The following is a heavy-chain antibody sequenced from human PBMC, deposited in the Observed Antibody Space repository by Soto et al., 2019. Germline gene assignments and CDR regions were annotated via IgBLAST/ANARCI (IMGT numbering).Heavy chain of an antibody. V-gene: IGHV4-61*03. CDR3: ARDIRGYSRALDY. Sequence: SETLSLTCNVSGDSVSSGSYYWTWVRQPPGKGLEWIGNIFYSGTTNYNPSLQNRVTILIDTSKNHYSLKLTSVTAADAALYYCARDIRGYSRALDYWGHGIQVTVS. J-gene: IGHJ4*01. CDR2: IFYSGTT. D-gene: IGHD5-18*01. CDR1: GDSVSSGSYY.